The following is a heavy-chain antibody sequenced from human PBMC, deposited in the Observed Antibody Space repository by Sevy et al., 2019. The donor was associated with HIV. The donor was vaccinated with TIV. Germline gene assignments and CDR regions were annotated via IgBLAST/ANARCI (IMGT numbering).Heavy chain of an antibody. V-gene: IGHV4-31*11. J-gene: IGHJ5*01. CDR1: GDSITSGDYY. CDR2: MHYSGIT. Sequence: SETLSLTCGVSGDSITSGDYYWSWIRQHPGKGLEWFGYMHYSGITYSGPSLKSRVLMSVDRSKNQLSLKLTSVTAADTAVYYCARDSSRVEATMIKGFDLWGQGTLVTVSS. D-gene: IGHD3-16*01. CDR3: ARDSSRVEATMIKGFDL.